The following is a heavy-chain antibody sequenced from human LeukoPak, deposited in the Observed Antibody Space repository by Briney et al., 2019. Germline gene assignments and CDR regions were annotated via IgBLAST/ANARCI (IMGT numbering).Heavy chain of an antibody. J-gene: IGHJ6*02. D-gene: IGHD1-26*01. CDR3: ARELGSYEGGYYGMDV. Sequence: GGSLRLSCAASGFTFSTRWMSWVRQAPGKGLEWVANINEDGSEKNYVESLKGRFTISRDNAKDSLYLQMNSLRAEDTALYYCARELGSYEGGYYGMDVWGQGTTVTVSS. V-gene: IGHV3-7*01. CDR2: INEDGSEK. CDR1: GFTFSTRW.